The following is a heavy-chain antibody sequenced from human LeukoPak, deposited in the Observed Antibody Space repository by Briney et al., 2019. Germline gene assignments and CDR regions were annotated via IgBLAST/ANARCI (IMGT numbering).Heavy chain of an antibody. J-gene: IGHJ5*02. CDR3: ARLAAAAGSAYNWFDP. V-gene: IGHV4-39*01. CDR2: IYYSGST. D-gene: IGHD6-13*01. CDR1: GGSISSSSYY. Sequence: SETLSLTCTVSGGSISSSSYYWGWIRQPPGKGLEWIGSIYYSGSTYYNPSLKSRVTISVDTSKNQFSLKLSSVTAADTAVYYCARLAAAAGSAYNWFDPWGQGTLVTVSS.